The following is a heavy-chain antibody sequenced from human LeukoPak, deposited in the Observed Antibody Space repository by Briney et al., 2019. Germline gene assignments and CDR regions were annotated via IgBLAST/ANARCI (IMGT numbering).Heavy chain of an antibody. CDR2: ISSSSSYI. D-gene: IGHD2-15*01. Sequence: GGSLRLSCAASGFIFNSYGMHWVRQAPGKGLECVSSISSSSSYIYYADSVKGRFTISRDNAKNSLYLQMNSLRAEDTAVYYCARVVGYCSGGSCLIWGQGTMVTVSS. CDR1: GFIFNSYG. J-gene: IGHJ3*02. V-gene: IGHV3-21*01. CDR3: ARVVGYCSGGSCLI.